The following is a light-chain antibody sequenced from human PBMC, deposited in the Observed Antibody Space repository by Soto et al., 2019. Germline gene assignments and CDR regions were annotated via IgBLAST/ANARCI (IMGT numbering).Light chain of an antibody. V-gene: IGKV1-5*03. CDR1: ESFSSW. CDR2: KAS. Sequence: DIHMTQSPSTLSASVGDRVTITCRASESFSSWLAWYQQKPGKAPKLLIHKASTLDNGVPSRFSGSGSGTEFTLPISCLQPDDFATYYCQQYTSYPYTFGLTTQLEI. CDR3: QQYTSYPYT. J-gene: IGKJ2*01.